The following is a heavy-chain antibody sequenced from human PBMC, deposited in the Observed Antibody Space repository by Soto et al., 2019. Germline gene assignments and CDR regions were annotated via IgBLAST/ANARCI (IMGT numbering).Heavy chain of an antibody. CDR1: GFTFSSYS. J-gene: IGHJ4*02. CDR3: ARGSSNWAYYFDF. CDR2: ITSSGTTV. D-gene: IGHD6-13*01. Sequence: EVHLVESGGDLVQPEGSLRLSCAASGFTFSSYSLNWVRQAPGKGLEWVSYITSSGTTVYYADSVRGRFTISRDNAKNSLYLQMNSLRDDDTAVYYCARGSSNWAYYFDFWGQGTLVTVSS. V-gene: IGHV3-48*02.